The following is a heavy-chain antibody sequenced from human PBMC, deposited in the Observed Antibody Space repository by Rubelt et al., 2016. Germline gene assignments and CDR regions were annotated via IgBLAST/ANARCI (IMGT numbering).Heavy chain of an antibody. D-gene: IGHD2-15*01. J-gene: IGHJ3*02. CDR3: ARGSCSGGSCYSDDAFDI. CDR1: GFTFSSYW. Sequence: GGSLRLSCAASGFTFSSYWMHWVRQAPGKGLVWVSRIKGDGSSTMYADSVKGRFTISRDNAKNTLYLQMNSLRAEDTAVYYCARGSCSGGSCYSDDAFDIWGQGTMVTVSS. CDR2: IKGDGSST. V-gene: IGHV3-74*03.